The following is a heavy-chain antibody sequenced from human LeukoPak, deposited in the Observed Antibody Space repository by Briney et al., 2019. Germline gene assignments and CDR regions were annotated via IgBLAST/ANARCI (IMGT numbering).Heavy chain of an antibody. CDR3: ARSLRSADF. CDR1: GFTSSNYW. V-gene: IGHV3-74*01. Sequence: GGSLRLSCEASGFTSSNYWMHWVRQPPGKGLMWVSQISTDGSQTFYADSVKGRFTISRDNAQNTLFLQMDSLRPEDTAVYYCARSLRSADFWGQGTLVTVSS. CDR2: ISTDGSQT. J-gene: IGHJ4*02.